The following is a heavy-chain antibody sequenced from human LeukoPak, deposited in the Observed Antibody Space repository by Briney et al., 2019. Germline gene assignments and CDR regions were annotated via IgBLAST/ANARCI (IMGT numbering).Heavy chain of an antibody. CDR3: ARGVPNCSDTSCYFDY. J-gene: IGHJ4*02. V-gene: IGHV4-59*01. CDR2: FYKSGRT. D-gene: IGHD2-15*01. Sequence: PLGTLSLTCTVSGGSLTTSSWSWVRKSPGTGLEWFGYFYKSGRTTYNPSLKSRVTILLDTSKNQLSLKLTSVTAADTAVYYCARGVPNCSDTSCYFDYWGQGTLVTVSS. CDR1: GGSLTTSS.